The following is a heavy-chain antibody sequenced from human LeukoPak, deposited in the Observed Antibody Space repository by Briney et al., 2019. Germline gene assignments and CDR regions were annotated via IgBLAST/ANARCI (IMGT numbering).Heavy chain of an antibody. CDR2: ISTYNGNT. D-gene: IGHD2-2*01. V-gene: IGHV1-18*01. CDR3: ARIGCSSTSCYGNSVDP. J-gene: IGHJ5*02. CDR1: GYTFSNYG. Sequence: ASVKLSCTASGYTFSNYGFNWVRQPPGQGLEWMGWISTYNGNTLYAQKFQGRVTMNTDTSTTTAYMELRSLRSDDTAVYYCARIGCSSTSCYGNSVDPWGQGTLVTVSS.